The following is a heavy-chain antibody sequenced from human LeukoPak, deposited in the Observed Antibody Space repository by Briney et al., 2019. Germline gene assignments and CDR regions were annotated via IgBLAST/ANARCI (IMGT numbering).Heavy chain of an antibody. D-gene: IGHD2-21*02. J-gene: IGHJ4*02. CDR2: IDAGATST. Sequence: PGGSLRLSCAASGFPVNKYEMHWVRQAPGKGLEWVSYIDAGATSTNYADSVWGRFTLSRDNAQNSVHLQMNSLRDEDMAVYYCVRGRLLRSTKYFDYWGQGALVTVSS. V-gene: IGHV3-48*03. CDR1: GFPVNKYE. CDR3: VRGRLLRSTKYFDY.